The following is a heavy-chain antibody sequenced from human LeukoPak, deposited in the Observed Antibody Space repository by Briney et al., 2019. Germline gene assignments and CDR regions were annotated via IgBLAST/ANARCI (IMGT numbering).Heavy chain of an antibody. Sequence: SETLSLTCTVSGGSISSGGYYWSWIRQPPGKGLEWIGYIYHSGSTYYNPSLKSRVTMSVDTSKNQFSLKLSSVTAADTAVYYCARHRIHAWLNYFDYWGQGTLVTVSS. CDR1: GGSISSGGYY. CDR2: IYHSGST. J-gene: IGHJ4*02. D-gene: IGHD5-12*01. V-gene: IGHV4-30-2*03. CDR3: ARHRIHAWLNYFDY.